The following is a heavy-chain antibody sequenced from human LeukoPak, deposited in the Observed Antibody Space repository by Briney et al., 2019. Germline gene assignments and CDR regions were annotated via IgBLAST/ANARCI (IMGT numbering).Heavy chain of an antibody. D-gene: IGHD3-22*01. CDR2: IYYSGST. CDR3: ARERYYYDGSGYLYYFDY. J-gene: IGHJ4*02. V-gene: IGHV4-59*01. Sequence: SETLSLTCTVSGGSISSYYWSWIRQPPGKGLEWIGYIYYSGSTNYNPSLKSRVTISVDTSKNQFSLKLSSVTAADTAVYYCARERYYYDGSGYLYYFDYWGQGTLVTVSS. CDR1: GGSISSYY.